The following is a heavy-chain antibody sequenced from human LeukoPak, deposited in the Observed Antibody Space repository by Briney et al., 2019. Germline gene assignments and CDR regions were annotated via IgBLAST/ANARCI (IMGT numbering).Heavy chain of an antibody. CDR3: ARVQGSSGWYIFDY. Sequence: ASVKVSCKASGYTFTTYYMHWVRQAPGQGLEWMGIINPSGGSTSYAQKFQGRVTVTRDMSTSTAYMELRSLRSDDTAVYYCARVQGSSGWYIFDYWGQGTLVTVSS. D-gene: IGHD6-19*01. CDR2: INPSGGST. J-gene: IGHJ4*02. CDR1: GYTFTTYY. V-gene: IGHV1-46*01.